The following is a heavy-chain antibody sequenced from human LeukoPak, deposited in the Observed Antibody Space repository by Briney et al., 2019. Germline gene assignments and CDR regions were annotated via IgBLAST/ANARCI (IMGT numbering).Heavy chain of an antibody. D-gene: IGHD3-3*01. Sequence: GGSLRLSCAASGFTFSSNSMNWVRQAPGKGLEWVSSISSSSSYIYYADSVKGRFTISRDNAKNSLYLQMNSLRAEDTAVYYCARANRHYDRIYYMDVWGKGTTVTVSS. CDR2: ISSSSSYI. V-gene: IGHV3-21*01. CDR1: GFTFSSNS. J-gene: IGHJ6*03. CDR3: ARANRHYDRIYYMDV.